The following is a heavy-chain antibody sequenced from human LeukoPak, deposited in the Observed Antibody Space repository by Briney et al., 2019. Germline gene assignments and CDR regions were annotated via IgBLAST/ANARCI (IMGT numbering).Heavy chain of an antibody. D-gene: IGHD5-12*01. V-gene: IGHV4-34*01. CDR2: INHSGST. J-gene: IGHJ6*03. Sequence: ASETLSLTCAVYGGSFSGYYWSWIRQPPGKGLEWIGEINHSGSTNYNPSLKSRVTISVDTSKNQSSLKLSSVTAADTAVYYCASLPTNPYYYYYMDVWGKGTTVTISS. CDR3: ASLPTNPYYYYYMDV. CDR1: GGSFSGYY.